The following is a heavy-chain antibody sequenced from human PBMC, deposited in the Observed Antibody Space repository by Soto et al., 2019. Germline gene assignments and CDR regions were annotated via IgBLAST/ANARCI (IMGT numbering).Heavy chain of an antibody. J-gene: IGHJ4*02. V-gene: IGHV1-46*03. CDR1: GYTFTSYY. CDR3: ARSTPYYDILTGPDY. D-gene: IGHD3-9*01. Sequence: ASVKVSCKASGYTFTSYYMRWVRQAPGQGLEWMGIINPSGGSTSYAQKFQGRVTMTRDTSTSTVYMELSSLRSEDTAVYYCARSTPYYDILTGPDYWGQGTLVTVSS. CDR2: INPSGGST.